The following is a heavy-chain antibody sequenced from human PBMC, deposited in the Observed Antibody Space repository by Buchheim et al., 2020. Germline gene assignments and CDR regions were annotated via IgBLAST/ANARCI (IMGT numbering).Heavy chain of an antibody. Sequence: EVQLVESGGGLVQPGGSLRLSCAASGFTFSSYSMNWVRQAPGKGLEWVSYISSSSSTIYYADSVKGRFTISRDNAKNSLYLQMNSLRDEDTAVYYCARDVSKGYRVQLWQSYYYYGMDVWGQGTT. D-gene: IGHD5-18*01. J-gene: IGHJ6*02. CDR1: GFTFSSYS. CDR2: ISSSSSTI. V-gene: IGHV3-48*02. CDR3: ARDVSKGYRVQLWQSYYYYGMDV.